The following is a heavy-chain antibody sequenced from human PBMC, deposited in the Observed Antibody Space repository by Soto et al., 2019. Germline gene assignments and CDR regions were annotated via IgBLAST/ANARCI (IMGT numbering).Heavy chain of an antibody. D-gene: IGHD3-10*01. CDR1: GGSISSYY. V-gene: IGHV4-59*01. CDR2: IYYTGST. J-gene: IGHJ4*02. CDR3: ARAVPMVRGVISYYFDF. Sequence: SETLSLTCAVSGGSISSYYWSWIRQPPGKGLEWIGYIYYTGSTNYNPSLKSRVTISVDTSKNQFSLKLSSVTAADTAVYYCARAVPMVRGVISYYFDFWGQGTLVTVSS.